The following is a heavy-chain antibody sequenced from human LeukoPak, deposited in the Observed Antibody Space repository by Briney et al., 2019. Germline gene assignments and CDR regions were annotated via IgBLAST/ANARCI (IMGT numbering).Heavy chain of an antibody. D-gene: IGHD2-2*01. J-gene: IGHJ4*02. V-gene: IGHV4-38-2*02. CDR2: IYHSGTT. CDR3: ARDRQRDCSSTSCRTNDY. Sequence: SETLTLTCAVSGYSISSGYSWGWIRQPPGKGLEWIANIYHSGTTYYNPSLKSRVTLSVDTSKNQFSLKLSSVTAADTAVYYCARDRQRDCSSTSCRTNDYWGQGTLVTVSS. CDR1: GYSISSGYS.